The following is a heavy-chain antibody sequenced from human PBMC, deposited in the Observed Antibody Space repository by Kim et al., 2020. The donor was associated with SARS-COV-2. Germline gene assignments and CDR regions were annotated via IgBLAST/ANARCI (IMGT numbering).Heavy chain of an antibody. J-gene: IGHJ6*04. V-gene: IGHV3-23*01. CDR3: AKGTVITPEYYYGMDV. D-gene: IGHD4-17*01. Sequence: SVRGRLTISRDNSKNTLYLQMNSLRAEDTAVYYCAKGTVITPEYYYGMDVWGKGTTVTVSS.